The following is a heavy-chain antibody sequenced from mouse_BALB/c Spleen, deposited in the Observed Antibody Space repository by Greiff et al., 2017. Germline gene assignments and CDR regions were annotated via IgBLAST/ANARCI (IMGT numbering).Heavy chain of an antibody. V-gene: IGHV1S81*02. CDR2: INPSNGGT. D-gene: IGHD2-1*01. Sequence: QVQLQQSGAELVKPGASVKLSCKASGYTFTSYYMYWVKQRPGQGLEWIGEINPSNGGTNFNEKFKSKATLTVDKSSSTAYMQLSSLTSEDSAVYYCTRRGAYGNYEAMDYWGQGTSVTVSS. CDR1: GYTFTSYY. J-gene: IGHJ4*01. CDR3: TRRGAYGNYEAMDY.